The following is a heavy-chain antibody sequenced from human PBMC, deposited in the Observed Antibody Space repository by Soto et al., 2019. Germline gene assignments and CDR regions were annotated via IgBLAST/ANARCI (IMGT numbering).Heavy chain of an antibody. D-gene: IGHD3-22*01. V-gene: IGHV3-30-3*01. J-gene: IGHJ3*02. Sequence: RLSCAASGFTFSSYAMHWVRQAPGKGLEWVAVISYDGSNKYYADSVKGRFTISRDNSKNTLYLQMNSLRAEDTAVYYCAREGYDSGAVAFDIWGQGTMVTVSS. CDR1: GFTFSSYA. CDR2: ISYDGSNK. CDR3: AREGYDSGAVAFDI.